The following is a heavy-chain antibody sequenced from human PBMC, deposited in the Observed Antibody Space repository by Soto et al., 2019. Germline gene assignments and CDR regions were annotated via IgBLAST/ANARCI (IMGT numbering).Heavy chain of an antibody. CDR3: ASLTATVTTQ. V-gene: IGHV4-34*01. CDR1: GGSFSGYY. CDR2: INHSGST. J-gene: IGHJ4*02. D-gene: IGHD4-17*01. Sequence: SETLSLTCAVYGGSFSGYYWSWIRQPPGKGLEWIGEINHSGSTNYNPSLKSRVTISVDTSKNQFSLKLSSVTAADTAVYYCASLTATVTTQWGQGTLVTVSS.